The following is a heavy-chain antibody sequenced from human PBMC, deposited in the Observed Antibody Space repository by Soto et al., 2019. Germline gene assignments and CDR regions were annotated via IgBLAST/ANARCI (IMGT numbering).Heavy chain of an antibody. V-gene: IGHV3-30*18. CDR1: GFTFRSFG. Sequence: QVQLVESGGGVVQPGRSLRLSCAASGFTFRSFGMHWVRQAPGKGLEWVAVISNDGSYQYYADPVKGRFTISRDNSNNTLYLHVKSLRAEDTAVYYCAKDLVGDCPEYWGQGTRVTVSS. CDR3: AKDLVGDCPEY. CDR2: ISNDGSYQ. J-gene: IGHJ4*02. D-gene: IGHD2-21*02.